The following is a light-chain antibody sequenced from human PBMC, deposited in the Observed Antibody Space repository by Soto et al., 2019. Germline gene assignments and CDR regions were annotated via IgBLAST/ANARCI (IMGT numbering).Light chain of an antibody. CDR2: DAS. Sequence: DIVLTQSPATLSLSPGERVTLSCGASPSVSSSRLAWYQQKPGQAPRLLMYDASRRAFGIPDRFSGSGSGTDFTLTISRLEHEDFAVYYCQQYGNSPITFGQGTRLEIK. J-gene: IGKJ5*01. CDR1: PSVSSSR. V-gene: IGKV3D-20*01. CDR3: QQYGNSPIT.